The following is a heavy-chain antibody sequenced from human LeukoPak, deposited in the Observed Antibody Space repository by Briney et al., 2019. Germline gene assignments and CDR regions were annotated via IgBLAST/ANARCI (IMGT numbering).Heavy chain of an antibody. V-gene: IGHV1-69*01. CDR1: GGTFTSYA. CDR3: ARLLWFGELGWFDP. Sequence: GSSVKVSCKASGGTFTSYAISWVRQAPGQGLEWMGGIIPIFGTANYAQKFQGRVTITADESTSTAYMELSSLRSEDTAVYYCARLLWFGELGWFDPWGQGTLVTVSS. J-gene: IGHJ5*02. CDR2: IIPIFGTA. D-gene: IGHD3-10*01.